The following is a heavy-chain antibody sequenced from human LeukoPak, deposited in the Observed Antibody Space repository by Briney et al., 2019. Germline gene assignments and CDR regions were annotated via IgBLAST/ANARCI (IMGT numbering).Heavy chain of an antibody. V-gene: IGHV3-48*01. CDR1: RFTFSSYS. CDR3: ARQLDS. CDR2: ISGSGSSI. Sequence: GGSLRLSCAASRFTFSSYSMNWVRQAPGKGLEWVSYISGSGSSIYYADSVKGRFTISRDNAKNSLYLQMNSLRAEDTAVYYCARQLDSWGQGTLVTVSS. J-gene: IGHJ4*02.